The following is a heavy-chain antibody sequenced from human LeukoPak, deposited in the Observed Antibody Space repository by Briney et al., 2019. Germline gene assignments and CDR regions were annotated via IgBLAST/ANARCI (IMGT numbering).Heavy chain of an antibody. D-gene: IGHD2-15*01. CDR2: INPNSGGT. J-gene: IGHJ5*02. V-gene: IGHV1-2*02. CDR1: GYTFTGYY. Sequence: ASVKVSCKASGYTFTGYYIHWVRQAPGQGLEWMGWINPNSGGTNYAQNFQGGVTMARDTSISTAYMELSRLRSDDTAVYYCARGYCTGGSCYGWFDPWGQGTLVTVSS. CDR3: ARGYCTGGSCYGWFDP.